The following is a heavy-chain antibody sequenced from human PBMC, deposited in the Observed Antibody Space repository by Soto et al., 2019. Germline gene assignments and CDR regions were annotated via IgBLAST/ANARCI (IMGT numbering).Heavy chain of an antibody. CDR1: GGSISGYY. Sequence: PSETLSLTCTVSGGSISGYYWSWIRQTPGKGLEWIAYIYDSGTINYNPSLSSRVTISRDTSKNQFSLKLRSVTATDTAVYYCARHYGSGTYPLDYWGQGTLVTVSS. CDR2: IYDSGTI. J-gene: IGHJ4*02. CDR3: ARHYGSGTYPLDY. D-gene: IGHD3-10*01. V-gene: IGHV4-59*08.